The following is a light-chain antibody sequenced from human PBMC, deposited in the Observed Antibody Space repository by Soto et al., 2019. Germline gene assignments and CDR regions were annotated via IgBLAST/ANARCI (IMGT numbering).Light chain of an antibody. CDR1: SSDVGCYNY. Sequence: QSALTQPPSASGFPGQSVTISCTGTSSDVGCYNYVSWFQQHPGKAPKLVIYEVNKRPSGVPDRVSGSKSGNTASLTVSGLRAEDEADYYCSSYAGYNNLVFGSGTKVTVL. CDR3: SSYAGYNNLV. J-gene: IGLJ1*01. CDR2: EVN. V-gene: IGLV2-8*01.